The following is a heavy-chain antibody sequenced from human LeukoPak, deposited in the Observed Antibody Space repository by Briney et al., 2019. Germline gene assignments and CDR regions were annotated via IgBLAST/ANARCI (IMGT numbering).Heavy chain of an antibody. Sequence: PSETLSLTCAVYGGSFSGYYWSWIRQPPGKGLEWIGEINHSGSTNYNLSLKSRVTISVDTSKNQFSLKLSSVTAADTAVYYCARVSSAYYDFWSGYYYDWFDPWGQGTLVTVSS. CDR3: ARVSSAYYDFWSGYYYDWFDP. CDR2: INHSGST. V-gene: IGHV4-34*01. D-gene: IGHD3-3*01. J-gene: IGHJ5*02. CDR1: GGSFSGYY.